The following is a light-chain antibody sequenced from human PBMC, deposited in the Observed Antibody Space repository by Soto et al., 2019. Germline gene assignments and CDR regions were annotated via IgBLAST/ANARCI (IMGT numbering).Light chain of an antibody. V-gene: IGLV2-8*01. CDR1: SSDVGGDSF. CDR3: SSYAGSDNLVI. J-gene: IGLJ2*01. CDR2: EVS. Sequence: QSALTQPPSASGSPGQSVTISCTGSSSDVGGDSFVSWYQQHSGKAPKLIIYEVSKRPSGVPDRFSGSKSGNTASLTVSGLQAEDEADYYCSSYAGSDNLVIFGGGTKLTVL.